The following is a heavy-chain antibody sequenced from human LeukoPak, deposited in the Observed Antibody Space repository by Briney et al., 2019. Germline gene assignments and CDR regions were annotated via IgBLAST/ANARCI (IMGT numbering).Heavy chain of an antibody. V-gene: IGHV1-18*01. CDR2: ISAYNGNT. D-gene: IGHD2-2*01. CDR3: ARDIVVVPAAPRPNYYYGMDV. J-gene: IGHJ6*02. Sequence: ASVKVSCKASGYTFTSYGISWVRQAPGQGLEWMGWISAYNGNTNYAQKLQGRVTMTTDTSTSTAYMELRSLRSDDTAVYYCARDIVVVPAAPRPNYYYGMDVWGQGTTVTVSS. CDR1: GYTFTSYG.